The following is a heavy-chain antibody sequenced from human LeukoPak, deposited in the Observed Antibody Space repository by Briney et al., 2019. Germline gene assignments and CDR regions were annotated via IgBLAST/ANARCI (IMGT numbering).Heavy chain of an antibody. Sequence: GGSLRLSCAASGFTVSSNYMSWVRQAPGKGLEWVSVIYSGGSTYYADSVKGRFTISRDNSKNTLYLQMNSLRAEDTAVYYCARNERPGSHDYGMDVWGKGTTVTVSS. D-gene: IGHD3-10*01. CDR2: IYSGGST. CDR3: ARNERPGSHDYGMDV. CDR1: GFTVSSNY. J-gene: IGHJ6*04. V-gene: IGHV3-53*01.